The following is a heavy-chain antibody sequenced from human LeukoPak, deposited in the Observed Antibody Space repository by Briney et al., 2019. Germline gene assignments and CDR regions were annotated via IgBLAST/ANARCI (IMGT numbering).Heavy chain of an antibody. V-gene: IGHV6-1*01. CDR3: ARDPITSTAYFDY. D-gene: IGHD6-6*01. CDR1: GDSVSHKSTT. CDR2: TYYRSKWYN. Sequence: SQTLSLTCAISGDSVSHKSTTWNWIRQSPSRGLEWLGRTYYRSKWYNDYAGSVKSRITINPDTSTNQFCLQLTSVTPEDTAVYYRARDPITSTAYFDYWGQGTLVTVSS. J-gene: IGHJ4*02.